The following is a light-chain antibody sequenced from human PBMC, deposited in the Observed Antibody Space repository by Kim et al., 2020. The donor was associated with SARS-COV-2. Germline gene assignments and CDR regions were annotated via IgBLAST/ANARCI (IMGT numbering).Light chain of an antibody. J-gene: IGLJ2*01. CDR3: ATWDDSLSGRV. V-gene: IGLV1-47*02. CDR1: SCNIGRNY. CDR2: TNK. Sequence: GEGITVTCPESSCNIGRNYGMWYQEPPGTAPKLLIFTNKQRPSGGPDRFSGSKSGTSASLAISGLRSEDEADYYCATWDDSLSGRVFGGGTQLTVL.